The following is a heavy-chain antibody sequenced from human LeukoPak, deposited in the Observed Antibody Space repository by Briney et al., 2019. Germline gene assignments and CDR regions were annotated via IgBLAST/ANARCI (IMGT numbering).Heavy chain of an antibody. CDR3: ARRRGGFGEGEFIY. D-gene: IGHD3-16*01. V-gene: IGHV4-4*09. CDR1: GGSMSGYY. CDR2: IHSTGSP. Sequence: SGSLSLTCNVSGGSMSGYYWTWIRQPPGKGLEWIGHIHSTGSPTYNPSLKSRVTMSIDTSKNLFSLSLSSATAADTAFYYCARRRGGFGEGEFIYWGQGTLVTVSS. J-gene: IGHJ4*02.